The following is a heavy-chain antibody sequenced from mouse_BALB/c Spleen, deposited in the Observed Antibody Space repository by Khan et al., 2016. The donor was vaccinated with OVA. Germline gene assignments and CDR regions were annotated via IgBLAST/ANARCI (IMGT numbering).Heavy chain of an antibody. D-gene: IGHD2-2*01. Sequence: QVQLQQSGAELVRPAASVTLSCTASGYTFTSYWMNWVQQRPGQGLEWIGMIDPSDSETHYNQMFKDKATLTVNTSSSTAYMQLSSLTSEDSAVFYCTRREKYGYDPSGFAYWGQGTLVTVSA. CDR1: GYTFTSYW. CDR2: IDPSDSET. V-gene: IGHV1-61*01. J-gene: IGHJ3*01. CDR3: TRREKYGYDPSGFAY.